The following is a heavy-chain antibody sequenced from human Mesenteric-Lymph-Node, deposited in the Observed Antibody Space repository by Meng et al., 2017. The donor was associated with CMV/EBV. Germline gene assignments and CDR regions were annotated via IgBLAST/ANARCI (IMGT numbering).Heavy chain of an antibody. J-gene: IGHJ5*02. CDR3: ARTRPLVVPAARPYNWFDP. Sequence: ASVKVSCKASGYTFTGYYMHWVRQAPGQGLEWMGWINPNSGGTNYAQKFQGRVTMTRDTSISTAYMGLSRLRSDDTAVYYCARTRPLVVPAARPYNWFDPWGQGTLVTVSS. D-gene: IGHD2-2*01. CDR2: INPNSGGT. CDR1: GYTFTGYY. V-gene: IGHV1-2*02.